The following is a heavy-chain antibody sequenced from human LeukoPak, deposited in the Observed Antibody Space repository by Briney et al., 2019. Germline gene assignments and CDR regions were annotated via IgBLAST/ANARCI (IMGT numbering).Heavy chain of an antibody. V-gene: IGHV3-15*01. Sequence: PGGSLRLSCAASGFTFSNAWMSWVRQAPGKGLERVGRIRSKTDGETTDYAAPVKVRFTISRDDSKNTLYLQMGSLKTEDTAVYYCTTARLGELSSDYWGQGTLVTVSS. J-gene: IGHJ4*02. CDR1: GFTFSNAW. D-gene: IGHD3-16*02. CDR2: IRSKTDGETT. CDR3: TTARLGELSSDY.